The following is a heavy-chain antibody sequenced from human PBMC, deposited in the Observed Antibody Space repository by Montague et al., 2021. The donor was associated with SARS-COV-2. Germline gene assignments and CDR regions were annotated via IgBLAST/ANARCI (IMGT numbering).Heavy chain of an antibody. CDR3: ARVSLAAAATRSDY. CDR2: IYYSGCT. J-gene: IGHJ4*02. D-gene: IGHD6-13*01. V-gene: IGHV4-61*08. CDR1: GGSVSSGGYY. Sequence: SETLSLTCTVSGGSVSSGGYYWSWIRQPPGKGLEWIGYIYYSGCTNYNPSLKSRVTISLDTSKNQFSLKLTSVTAADTAVYYCARVSLAAAATRSDYWGQGTLVTVSS.